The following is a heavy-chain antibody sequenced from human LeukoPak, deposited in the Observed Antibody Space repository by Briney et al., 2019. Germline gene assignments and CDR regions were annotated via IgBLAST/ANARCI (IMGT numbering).Heavy chain of an antibody. D-gene: IGHD2-2*01. V-gene: IGHV1-2*02. CDR3: ARDLRYCSSTSCYGHYYYMDV. CDR1: GYTFIGYY. Sequence: ASVKVSCKASGYTFIGYYMHWVRQAPGQGLEWMGWINPNSGGTNYAQKFQGRVTMTRDTSISTAYMELSRLRSDDTAVYYCARDLRYCSSTSCYGHYYYMDVWGKGTTVTVSS. J-gene: IGHJ6*03. CDR2: INPNSGGT.